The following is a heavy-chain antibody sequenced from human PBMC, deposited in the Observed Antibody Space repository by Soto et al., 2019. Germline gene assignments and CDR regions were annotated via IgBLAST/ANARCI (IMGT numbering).Heavy chain of an antibody. CDR3: ARRKAFAPYYFDY. J-gene: IGHJ4*02. CDR1: GGSFSGYY. D-gene: IGHD3-16*01. V-gene: IGHV4-34*01. Sequence: QVQIQQWGAGLLKPSETLSLTCVVYGGSFSGYYWSWIRQSPGRGLEWIGEINHSGNSNYNPSLKSRITMSVDTPKNHFSLELSSVTAADTALYYCARRKAFAPYYFDYWGQGTLVTVSS. CDR2: INHSGNS.